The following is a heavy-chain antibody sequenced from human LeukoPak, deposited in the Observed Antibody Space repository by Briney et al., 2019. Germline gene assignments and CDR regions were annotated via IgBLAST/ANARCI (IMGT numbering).Heavy chain of an antibody. Sequence: SETLSLTCTVSGGSISSYYWSWIRQPPGKGLEWIGNIYYSGSTNYNPSLKSRVTISVDTSKNQFSLKLSSVTAADTAVYYCARGDYGGDSDKSFDYWGQGTLVTVSS. J-gene: IGHJ4*02. V-gene: IGHV4-59*01. D-gene: IGHD4-23*01. CDR3: ARGDYGGDSDKSFDY. CDR2: IYYSGST. CDR1: GGSISSYY.